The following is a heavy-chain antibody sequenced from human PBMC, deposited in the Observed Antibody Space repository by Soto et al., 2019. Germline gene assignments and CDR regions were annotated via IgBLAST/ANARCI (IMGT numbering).Heavy chain of an antibody. D-gene: IGHD1-26*01. CDR1: GGSFSGYY. J-gene: IGHJ4*02. V-gene: IGHV4-34*01. CDR3: ARGVLRDQSDY. CDR2: SNHSGST. Sequence: QVQLQQGGAGLLKPSETLSLTCAVYGGSFSGYYWSWIRQPPGKGLEWSGESNHSGSTNYNPSLKSRVTISVDTSKNQFSLKLSSVTAADTAVYYCARGVLRDQSDYWGQGTLVTVSS.